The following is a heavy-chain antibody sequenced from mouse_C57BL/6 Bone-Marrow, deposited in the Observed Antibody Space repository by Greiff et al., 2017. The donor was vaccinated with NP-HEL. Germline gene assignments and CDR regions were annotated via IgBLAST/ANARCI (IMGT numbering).Heavy chain of an antibody. CDR3: ATAQATYYYAMDY. Sequence: QVQLQQPGAELVRPGTSVKLSCKASGYTFTSYWMHWVKQRPGQGLEWIGVIDPSDSYTNYNQKFKGKATLNVDTSSSTAYMQLSSLTSEDSAVYYCATAQATYYYAMDYWGQGTSVTVSS. CDR1: GYTFTSYW. CDR2: IDPSDSYT. V-gene: IGHV1-59*01. J-gene: IGHJ4*01. D-gene: IGHD3-2*02.